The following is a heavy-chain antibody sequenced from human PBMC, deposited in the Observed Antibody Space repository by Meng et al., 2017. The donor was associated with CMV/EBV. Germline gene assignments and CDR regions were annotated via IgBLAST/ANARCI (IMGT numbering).Heavy chain of an antibody. CDR1: GCTFSSYT. CDR3: ARDIITIFGVVKGGMDV. CDR2: IITILGIA. V-gene: IGHV1-69*04. Sequence: SVKVSCKASGCTFSSYTISWVRQAPGQGLEWMGRIITILGIANYAQKFQGRVTITADTSTSTAYMELSSLRSEDTAVYYRARDIITIFGVVKGGMDVWGQGTTVTVSS. D-gene: IGHD3-3*01. J-gene: IGHJ6*02.